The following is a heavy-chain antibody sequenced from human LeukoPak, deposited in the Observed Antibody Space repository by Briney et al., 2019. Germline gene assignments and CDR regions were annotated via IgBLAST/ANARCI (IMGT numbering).Heavy chain of an antibody. CDR3: AKSRIAAAEGYYYGMDV. V-gene: IGHV3-30*18. J-gene: IGHJ6*02. CDR1: GFTFSDYY. CDR2: ISYDGSNK. Sequence: GGSLRLSCAASGFTFSDYYMSWIRQAPGKGLEWVAVISYDGSNKYYADSVKGRFTISRDNSKNTLYLQMNSLRAEDTAVYYCAKSRIAAAEGYYYGMDVWGQGTTVTVSS. D-gene: IGHD6-13*01.